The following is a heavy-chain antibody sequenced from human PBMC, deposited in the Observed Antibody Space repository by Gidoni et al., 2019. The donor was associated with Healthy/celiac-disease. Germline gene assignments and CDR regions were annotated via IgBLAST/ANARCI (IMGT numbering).Heavy chain of an antibody. V-gene: IGHV3-23*01. J-gene: IGHJ4*02. CDR1: GFTFSSYA. CDR2: ISGSGGST. Sequence: EVQLLASGGGLVQPGGSLRLSCAAAGFTFSSYAMRWVRQAPGKGLEWVPAISGSGGSTYYADSGKGRFTISRDNSKNTLYLQMNSLRAEDTAVYYCAKARRDITGTTYHFDYWGQGTLVTVSS. CDR3: AKARRDITGTTYHFDY. D-gene: IGHD1-7*01.